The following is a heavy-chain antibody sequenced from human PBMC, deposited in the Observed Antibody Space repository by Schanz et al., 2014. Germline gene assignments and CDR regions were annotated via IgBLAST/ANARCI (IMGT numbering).Heavy chain of an antibody. V-gene: IGHV3-30*02. D-gene: IGHD1-26*01. CDR3: AKELYSGSHYGWFDP. CDR1: GYSFSDYD. CDR2: LRSDGSRR. Sequence: VQLVESGGGVVQPGGSLRLSCVGSGYSFSDYDMYWIRQAPGKGLEWLAFLRSDGSRRDYADSVKGRFTISRDNSNHTLYLQMNSLRADDTAVYYCAKELYSGSHYGWFDPWGQGTLVTVSS. J-gene: IGHJ5*02.